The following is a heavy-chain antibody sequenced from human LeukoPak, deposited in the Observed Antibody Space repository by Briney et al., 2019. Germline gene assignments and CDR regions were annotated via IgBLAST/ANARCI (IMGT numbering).Heavy chain of an antibody. V-gene: IGHV1-46*01. Sequence: GASVKLSCKASGYTFTSYYLHWVRQAPGQGLEWMGIINPSGGSASYAQKFQGRVTMTRDTSTSTVYMELSSLRSEDTAVYFCAGYRLNWWAIEHWGQGILVTVSS. CDR2: INPSGGSA. D-gene: IGHD2-8*02. CDR3: AGYRLNWWAIEH. J-gene: IGHJ1*01. CDR1: GYTFTSYY.